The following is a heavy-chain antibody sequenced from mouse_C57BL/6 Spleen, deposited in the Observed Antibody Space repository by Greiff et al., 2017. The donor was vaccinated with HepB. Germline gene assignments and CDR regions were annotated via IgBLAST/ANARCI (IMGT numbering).Heavy chain of an antibody. Sequence: QVQLQQSGAELMKPGASVKLSCKATGYTFTGYWIEWVKQRPGHGLEWIGEILPGSGSTNYNEKFKGKATFTADTSSNTAYMQLSSLTTEDSAIYYCAREGFTTVVATRAMDYWGQGTSVTVSS. J-gene: IGHJ4*01. CDR3: AREGFTTVVATRAMDY. CDR1: GYTFTGYW. D-gene: IGHD1-1*01. CDR2: ILPGSGST. V-gene: IGHV1-9*01.